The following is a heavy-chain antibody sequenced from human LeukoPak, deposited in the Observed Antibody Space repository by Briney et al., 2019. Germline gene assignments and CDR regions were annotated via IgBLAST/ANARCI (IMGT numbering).Heavy chain of an antibody. J-gene: IGHJ4*02. V-gene: IGHV3-53*01. Sequence: GGSLRLSCAASGFTVSSNYMSWVRQAPGKGLEWVSVIYSGGSTYHADSVKGRFTISRDNSKNTLYLQMNSLRAEDTAVYYCARECYDSSGYYFNYWGQGTLVTVSS. CDR3: ARECYDSSGYYFNY. CDR1: GFTVSSNY. D-gene: IGHD3-22*01. CDR2: IYSGGST.